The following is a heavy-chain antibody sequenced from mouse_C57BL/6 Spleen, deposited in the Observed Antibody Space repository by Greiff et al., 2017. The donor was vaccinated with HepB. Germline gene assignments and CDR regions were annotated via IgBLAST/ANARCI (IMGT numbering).Heavy chain of an antibody. CDR1: GFNIKDYY. Sequence: VQLQQSGAELVKPGASVKLSCTASGFNIKDYYMHWVKQRTEQGLEWIGRIDPEDGETKYAPKFQGKATITADTSSNTTYLQLSSLTSEDTAVEYCASPTVVAGEYYAMDYWGEGTSVTVSS. V-gene: IGHV14-2*01. J-gene: IGHJ4*01. CDR2: IDPEDGET. D-gene: IGHD1-1*01. CDR3: ASPTVVAGEYYAMDY.